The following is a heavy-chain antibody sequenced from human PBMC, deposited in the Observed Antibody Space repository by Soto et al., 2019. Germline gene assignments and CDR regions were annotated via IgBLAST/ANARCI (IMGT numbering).Heavy chain of an antibody. CDR2: ISSSSSYI. Sequence: PGGSLSLSCAASGFTFSSYSMNWGRQAPGKGLEWVSSISSSSSYIYYADSVKGRFTISRDNAKNSLYLQMNSLRAEDTAVYYCARGGRYYYYGMAVWGQGTTVNAP. CDR1: GFTFSSYS. J-gene: IGHJ6*02. V-gene: IGHV3-21*01. D-gene: IGHD3-16*01. CDR3: ARGGRYYYYGMAV.